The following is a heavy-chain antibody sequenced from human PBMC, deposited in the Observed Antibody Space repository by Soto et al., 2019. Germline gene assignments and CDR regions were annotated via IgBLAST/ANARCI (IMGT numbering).Heavy chain of an antibody. CDR3: ARGGAGDSGYDWAFYFDY. J-gene: IGHJ4*02. D-gene: IGHD5-12*01. V-gene: IGHV4-59*01. CDR1: GGSISSYY. CDR2: IYYSGST. Sequence: SETLSLTCTVSGGSISSYYWSWIRQPPGKGLEWIGYIYYSGSTNYNPSLKSRVTISVDTSKNQFSLKLSSVTAADTAVYYCARGGAGDSGYDWAFYFDYWGQGTLVTVSS.